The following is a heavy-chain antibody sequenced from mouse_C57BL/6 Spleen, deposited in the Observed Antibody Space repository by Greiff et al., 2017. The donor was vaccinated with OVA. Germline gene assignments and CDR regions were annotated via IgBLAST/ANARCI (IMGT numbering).Heavy chain of an antibody. V-gene: IGHV5-16*01. CDR3: ARYYGSSYDYAMDY. CDR2: INYDGSST. CDR1: GFTFSDYY. J-gene: IGHJ4*01. D-gene: IGHD1-1*01. Sequence: EVKLVESEGGLVQPGSSMKLSCTASGFTFSDYYMAWVRQVPEKGLEWVANINYDGSSTYYLDSLKSRFIISRDNAKNILYLQMSSLKSEDTATYYCARYYGSSYDYAMDYWGQGTSVTVSS.